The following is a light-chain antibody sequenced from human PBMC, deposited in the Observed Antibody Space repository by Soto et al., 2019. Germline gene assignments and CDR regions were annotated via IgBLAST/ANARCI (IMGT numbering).Light chain of an antibody. J-gene: IGKJ5*01. Sequence: RLTQSPSSLSASVGDTVTDSCRASQDISTYLAWYQQKPGKAPTLLIFGASSLHNGVPPRFAGSGSGSEFTLTIIRLHPDDFATHFCQHYTLYSAPFGQGTRV. CDR2: GAS. CDR1: QDISTY. V-gene: IGKV1-5*01. CDR3: QHYTLYSAP.